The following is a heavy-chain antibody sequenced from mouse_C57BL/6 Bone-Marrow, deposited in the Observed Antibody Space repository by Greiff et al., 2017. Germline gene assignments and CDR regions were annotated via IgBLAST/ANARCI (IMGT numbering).Heavy chain of an antibody. V-gene: IGHV1-52*01. Sequence: VQLQQPGPELVRPGSSVKLSCKASGYTFTSYWMHWVKQRPIQGLEWIGNIDPSDSETHYNQKFKDKDTLTVDKSSSTAYMQLSSLASEDSAVYYCALGRNGYFDVWGTGTTVTVSS. CDR2: IDPSDSET. CDR3: ALGRNGYFDV. J-gene: IGHJ1*03. D-gene: IGHD1-1*01. CDR1: GYTFTSYW.